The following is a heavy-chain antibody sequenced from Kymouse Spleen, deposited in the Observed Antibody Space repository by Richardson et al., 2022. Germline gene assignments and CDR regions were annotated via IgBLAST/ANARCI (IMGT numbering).Heavy chain of an antibody. CDR3: ARDPMLLWFGEFIYGMDV. CDR2: INHSGST. Sequence: QVQLQQWGAGLLKPSETLSLTCAVYGGSFSGYYWSWIRQPPGKGLEWIGEINHSGSTNYNPSLKSRVTISVDTSKNQFSLKLSSVTAADTAVYYCARDPMLLWFGEFIYGMDVWGQGTTVTVSS. J-gene: IGHJ6*02. V-gene: IGHV4-34*01. D-gene: IGHD3-10*01. CDR1: GGSFSGYY.